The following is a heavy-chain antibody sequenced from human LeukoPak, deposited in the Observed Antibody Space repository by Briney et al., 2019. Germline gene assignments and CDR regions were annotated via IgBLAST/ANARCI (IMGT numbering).Heavy chain of an antibody. D-gene: IGHD2-15*01. J-gene: IGHJ1*01. CDR2: INNDGDST. CDR1: GFSFNSYA. CDR3: AQQVGYCSSGNCYFTY. Sequence: GGSLRLSCAASGFSFNSYAMSWVRQATGKGLEWVSAINNDGDSTYSADSVKGRFTVSRDNSKNTLYLQMNSLRAEDAAVYYCAQQVGYCSSGNCYFTYWGQGTLVTVSS. V-gene: IGHV3-23*01.